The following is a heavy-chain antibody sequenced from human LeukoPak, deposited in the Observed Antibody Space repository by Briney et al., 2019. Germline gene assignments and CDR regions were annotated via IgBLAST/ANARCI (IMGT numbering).Heavy chain of an antibody. CDR3: ARGSVVTPISDY. D-gene: IGHD4-23*01. J-gene: IGHJ4*02. CDR2: INHSGST. CDR1: GGSFSGYY. V-gene: IGHV4-34*01. Sequence: PSETLSLTCAVYGGSFSGYYWSWIRQPPGKGLEWIGEINHSGSTNYHPSLKSRVTISVDTSKNQFSLKLSSVTAADTAVYYCARGSVVTPISDYWGQGTLVTVSS.